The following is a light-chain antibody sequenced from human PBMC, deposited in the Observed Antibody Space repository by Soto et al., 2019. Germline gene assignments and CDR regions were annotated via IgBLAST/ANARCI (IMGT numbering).Light chain of an antibody. CDR3: CSYAGSSSHVV. J-gene: IGLJ2*01. CDR2: EGS. Sequence: QSALTQPASVSGSPGQSITISCTGTSSDVGSYNLVSWYQQHPGKAPKLMIYEGSKRPSGVSNRFSGSKSGNTASLTISGLQAEDEAEYDCCSYAGSSSHVVFGGGTKLTVL. CDR1: SSDVGSYNL. V-gene: IGLV2-23*01.